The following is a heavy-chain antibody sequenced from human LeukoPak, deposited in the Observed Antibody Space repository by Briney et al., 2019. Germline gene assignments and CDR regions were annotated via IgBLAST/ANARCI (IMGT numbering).Heavy chain of an antibody. D-gene: IGHD3-22*01. CDR2: ISGSGGGT. J-gene: IGHJ4*02. Sequence: GGSLRLSCAVSGITLSHYAMTWVRQAPGKGLEWVAGISGSGGGTNYADSVKGRFTISRDNYKNTLYLQMNSLGAEDTAVYFCAKRGVVIRVILVGLHKEAYYFDSWGQGALVTVSS. CDR3: AKRGVVIRVILVGLHKEAYYFDS. V-gene: IGHV3-23*01. CDR1: GITLSHYA.